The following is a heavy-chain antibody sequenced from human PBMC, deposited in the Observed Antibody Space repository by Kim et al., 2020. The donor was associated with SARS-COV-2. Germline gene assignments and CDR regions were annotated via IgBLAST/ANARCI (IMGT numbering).Heavy chain of an antibody. CDR1: GYTFTSYY. CDR2: INPSGGST. D-gene: IGHD3-10*01. Sequence: ASVKVSCKASGYTFTSYYMHWVRQAPGQGLEWMGIINPSGGSTSYAQKFQGRVTMTRDTSTSTVYMELSSLRSEDTAVYYCAITHLKGPMGNHDAFDIWGQGTMVTVSS. CDR3: AITHLKGPMGNHDAFDI. V-gene: IGHV1-46*01. J-gene: IGHJ3*02.